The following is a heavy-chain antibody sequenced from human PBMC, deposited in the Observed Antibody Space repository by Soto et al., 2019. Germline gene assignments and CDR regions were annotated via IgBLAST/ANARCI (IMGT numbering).Heavy chain of an antibody. CDR1: GFSLTTGRMG. J-gene: IGHJ6*02. V-gene: IGHV2-26*01. D-gene: IGHD2-2*01. CDR2: IFSDAER. Sequence: GSGPTLVNPTETLTLTCNVSGFSLTTGRMGVSWIRQPPGKALEWLAHIFSDAERSYSTSLQGRLTISKAGSGSQVVLTMTNMDPADTGTYFCVRMNDASYSYYYAMDVWGLGTTVTVSS. CDR3: VRMNDASYSYYYAMDV.